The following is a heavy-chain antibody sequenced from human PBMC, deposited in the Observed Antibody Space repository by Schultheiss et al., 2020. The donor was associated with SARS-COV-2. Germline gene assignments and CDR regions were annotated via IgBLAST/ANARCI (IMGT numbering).Heavy chain of an antibody. D-gene: IGHD6-6*01. CDR1: GYTFTSYD. V-gene: IGHV1-8*01. CDR2: MNPTSGNT. CDR3: ARGASSSSWTDY. J-gene: IGHJ4*02. Sequence: ASVKVSCKASGYTFTSYDINWVRQATGQGLEWLGWMNPTSGNTGYAQKFQGRVTMTRNTSISTAYMELSSLRSEDTAVYYCARGASSSSWTDYWGQGTLVTVSS.